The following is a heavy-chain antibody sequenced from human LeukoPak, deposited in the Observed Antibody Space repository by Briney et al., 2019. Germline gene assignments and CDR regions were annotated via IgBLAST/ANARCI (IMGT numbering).Heavy chain of an antibody. CDR3: ARQYDFWSGFGYYYYMDV. CDR2: IKQDGSEK. CDR1: GFTFSSYG. J-gene: IGHJ6*03. Sequence: GRSLRLSCAASGFTFSSYGMHWVRQAPGKGLEWVANIKQDGSEKYYVDSVKGRFTISRDNAKNSLYLQMNSLRAEDTAVYYCARQYDFWSGFGYYYYMDVWGKGTTVTVSS. V-gene: IGHV3-7*01. D-gene: IGHD3-3*01.